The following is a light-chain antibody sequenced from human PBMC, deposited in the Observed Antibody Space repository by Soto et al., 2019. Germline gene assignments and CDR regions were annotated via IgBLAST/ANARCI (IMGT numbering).Light chain of an antibody. CDR1: QSVSRSY. J-gene: IGKJ3*01. CDR3: QHYSSSPFT. CDR2: GAS. V-gene: IGKV3-20*01. Sequence: EIVLTQSPGTLSLSPGERATLSCRASQSVSRSYLAWYQQKPGQAPRLLIYGASSRATGVPDRFSGSGSGTDFTLTSSRLEPEDVAVYYCQHYSSSPFTFGPGTKVDIK.